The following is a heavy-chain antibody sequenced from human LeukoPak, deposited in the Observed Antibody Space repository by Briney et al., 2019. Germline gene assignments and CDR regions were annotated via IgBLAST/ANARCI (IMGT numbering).Heavy chain of an antibody. CDR2: MNPNSGNT. CDR1: GYTFTSYD. D-gene: IGHD4-11*01. CDR3: ARGNSNYDFDYYYYMDV. J-gene: IGHJ6*03. V-gene: IGHV1-8*01. Sequence: VASVTVSCKASGYTFTSYDINWVRQATGQGLEWMGWMNPNSGNTGYAQKFQGRVTMTRNTSISTAYMELSSLRSEDTAVYYCARGNSNYDFDYYYYMDVWGKGTTVTVSS.